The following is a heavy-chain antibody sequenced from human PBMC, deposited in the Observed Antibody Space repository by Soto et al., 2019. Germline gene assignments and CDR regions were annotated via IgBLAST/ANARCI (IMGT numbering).Heavy chain of an antibody. Sequence: ASVKVSCKASGYTFTSHGIHWVRQAPGQGLEWMGWISAYNGNTNYAQKLQGRVTMTRDTSTSTAYMELRSLRYDDTAVYYCATERDDSRWSSAENLHHWGQGTLVTVSS. CDR2: ISAYNGNT. CDR3: ATERDDSRWSSAENLHH. V-gene: IGHV1-18*01. CDR1: GYTFTSHG. J-gene: IGHJ1*01. D-gene: IGHD6-13*01.